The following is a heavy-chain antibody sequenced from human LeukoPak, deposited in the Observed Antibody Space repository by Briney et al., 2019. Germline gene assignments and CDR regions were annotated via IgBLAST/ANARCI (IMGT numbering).Heavy chain of an antibody. V-gene: IGHV4-34*01. CDR3: ARGGKVAAAGTQIDY. J-gene: IGHJ4*02. D-gene: IGHD6-13*01. Sequence: SETLSLTCAVYGGSFSGYYWSWIRQPPGKGLEWIGEINHSGSTNYNPSLKSRVTISVDTSKNQFSLKLSSVTAADTAVYYCARGGKVAAAGTQIDYWGQGTLVTVSS. CDR1: GGSFSGYY. CDR2: INHSGST.